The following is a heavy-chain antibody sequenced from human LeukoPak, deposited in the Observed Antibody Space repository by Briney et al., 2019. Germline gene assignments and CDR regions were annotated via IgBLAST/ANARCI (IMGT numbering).Heavy chain of an antibody. CDR2: INAGNGNT. V-gene: IGHV1-3*01. D-gene: IGHD2-2*01. J-gene: IGHJ6*02. Sequence: ASVKVSCKASGYTFTSYAMHWVRQAPGQRLEWMGWINAGNGNTKYSQKFQGRVTITRDTSASTAYMELSSLRSEDTAVYYCASYKGYCSSTSCYGHYYYYGMDVWGQGTTVTVSS. CDR1: GYTFTSYA. CDR3: ASYKGYCSSTSCYGHYYYYGMDV.